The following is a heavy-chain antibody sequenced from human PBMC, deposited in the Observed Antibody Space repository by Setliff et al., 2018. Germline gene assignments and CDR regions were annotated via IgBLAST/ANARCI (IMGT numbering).Heavy chain of an antibody. CDR3: SRLVRYCTRTTCQRASGAEL. CDR1: GYTFSSYG. Sequence: GASVKVSCKASGYTFSSYGITWVRQAPGQGLEWMGWISTYTGNTNYAQKLQGRVTMTTDTSTSTAYLELRSLTSDDTAVYYCSRLVRYCTRTTCQRASGAELWGRGSLVTVSS. J-gene: IGHJ4*02. CDR2: ISTYTGNT. V-gene: IGHV1-18*01. D-gene: IGHD2-2*01.